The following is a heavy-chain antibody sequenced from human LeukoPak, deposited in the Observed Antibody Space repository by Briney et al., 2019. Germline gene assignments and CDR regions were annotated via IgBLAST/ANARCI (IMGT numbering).Heavy chain of an antibody. CDR3: AKDREGTMAYDYFDC. Sequence: GGSLRLSCAASGFTFSSYAMSWVRQTPERGLEWVSTISGSGGSTNYADSVKGRFTISRDNSKNTLNLQMNSLRVEDTAEYYCAKDREGTMAYDYFDCWGQGTLVTVSS. V-gene: IGHV3-23*01. J-gene: IGHJ4*02. CDR2: ISGSGGST. D-gene: IGHD3-16*01. CDR1: GFTFSSYA.